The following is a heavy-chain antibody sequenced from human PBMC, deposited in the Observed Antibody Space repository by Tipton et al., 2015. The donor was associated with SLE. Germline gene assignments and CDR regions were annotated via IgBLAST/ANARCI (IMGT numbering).Heavy chain of an antibody. D-gene: IGHD4-23*01. J-gene: IGHJ4*02. CDR3: VRRRATVINRIYFFDY. V-gene: IGHV4-34*01. CDR1: GGSFSDYF. CDR2: INHSGIT. Sequence: TLSLTCAVHGGSFSDYFWSWIRQPPGKGLEWIGEINHSGITHYNPSLKSRITMSVDTSKSEFSLKLSSVTAADTALYYCVRRRATVINRIYFFDYWGQGGQVTVSS.